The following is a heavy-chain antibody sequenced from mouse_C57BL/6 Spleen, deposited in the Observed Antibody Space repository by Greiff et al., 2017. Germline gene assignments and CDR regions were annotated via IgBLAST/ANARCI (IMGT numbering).Heavy chain of an antibody. CDR3: ALYDGFAY. D-gene: IGHD2-3*01. CDR1: GYTFTSYW. CDR2: IPPNSGST. J-gene: IGHJ3*01. Sequence: QVQLQQPGAELVKPGASVKLSCKASGYTFTSYWMHWVKQRPGQGLEWIGMIPPNSGSTNYNEKFKSKATLTVDKSASTAYMQLRSLTSEDSAVXYCALYDGFAYWGQGTLVTVSA. V-gene: IGHV1-64*01.